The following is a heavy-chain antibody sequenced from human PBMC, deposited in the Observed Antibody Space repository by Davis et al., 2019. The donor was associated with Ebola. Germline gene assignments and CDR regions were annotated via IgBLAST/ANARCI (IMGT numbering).Heavy chain of an antibody. CDR2: IYYSGST. J-gene: IGHJ6*02. CDR1: GGSVSSGSYY. CDR3: ARGTANYYYGMDV. Sequence: PSETLSLTCTVSGGSVSSGSYYWSWIRQPPGKGLEWIGYIYYSGSTNYNPSLKSRVTISVDTSKNQFSLKLSSVTAADTAVYYCARGTANYYYGMDVWGQGTTVTVSS. D-gene: IGHD5-18*01. V-gene: IGHV4-61*01.